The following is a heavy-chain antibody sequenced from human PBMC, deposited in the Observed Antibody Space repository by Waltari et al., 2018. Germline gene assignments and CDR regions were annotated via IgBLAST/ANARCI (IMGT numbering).Heavy chain of an antibody. CDR1: GDSISAYY. D-gene: IGHD3-16*01. Sequence: QVQLQESGPGLVKPSETLSLTCTVSGDSISAYYWSLIRQPPGGGLEWVGYIHSSGSTNYNPSLKSRVTISVDTSKNQFSLKLSSVTAADTAVYYCAKDWGGSSHFDYWGQGTLVTVSP. V-gene: IGHV4-59*01. CDR2: IHSSGST. J-gene: IGHJ4*02. CDR3: AKDWGGSSHFDY.